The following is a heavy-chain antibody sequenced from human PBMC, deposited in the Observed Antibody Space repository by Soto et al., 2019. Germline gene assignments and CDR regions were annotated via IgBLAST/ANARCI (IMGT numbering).Heavy chain of an antibody. CDR3: AATVPNYYYYGMDV. Sequence: SETLSLTCAVYGGSFSGYYWSWIRQPPGKGLEWIGEINHSGSTNYNPSLKNRVTISVDTSKNQFSLKLSSVTAADTAVYYCAATVPNYYYYGMDVWGQGTTVTVSS. J-gene: IGHJ6*02. CDR1: GGSFSGYY. CDR2: INHSGST. V-gene: IGHV4-34*01. D-gene: IGHD4-17*01.